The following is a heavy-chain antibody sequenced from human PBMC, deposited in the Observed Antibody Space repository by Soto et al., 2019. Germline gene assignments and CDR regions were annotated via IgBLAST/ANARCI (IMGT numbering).Heavy chain of an antibody. Sequence: ASVKVSCKASGYTFTSYAMHWVRQAPGQRLEWMGWINAGNGNTKYSQKFQGRVTITRDTSASTAYMELSSLRSEDTAVYYCARVGRPRGGILLPIYFFDFWGKGTLVTVSS. J-gene: IGHJ4*02. D-gene: IGHD2-15*01. CDR3: ARVGRPRGGILLPIYFFDF. CDR1: GYTFTSYA. CDR2: INAGNGNT. V-gene: IGHV1-3*01.